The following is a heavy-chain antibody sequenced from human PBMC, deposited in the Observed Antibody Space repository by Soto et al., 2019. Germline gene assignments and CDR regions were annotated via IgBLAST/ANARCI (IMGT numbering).Heavy chain of an antibody. CDR2: IYYSGST. V-gene: IGHV4-59*01. Sequence: NPSETLSLTCTVSGGSISSYYWSWIRQPPGKGLEWIGYIYYSGSTNYNPSLKSRVTISVDTSKNQFSLKLSSVTAADTAVYYCARSYYDFWSGYYRENNWFDPWGQGTLVTVSS. J-gene: IGHJ5*02. CDR3: ARSYYDFWSGYYRENNWFDP. CDR1: GGSISSYY. D-gene: IGHD3-3*01.